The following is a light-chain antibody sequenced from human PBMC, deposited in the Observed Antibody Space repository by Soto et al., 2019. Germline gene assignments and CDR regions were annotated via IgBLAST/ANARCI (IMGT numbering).Light chain of an antibody. J-gene: IGKJ5*01. Sequence: EIVLTQSPGTLSLSPGERVTLSCRASQSVSSYLAWYQQKPGQAPRLLIYDASNRATGVPARFSGSGSGTDFTLTISSLEPEDFALYYCQQRNNWPPITFGQGTRLEIK. CDR2: DAS. V-gene: IGKV3-11*01. CDR1: QSVSSY. CDR3: QQRNNWPPIT.